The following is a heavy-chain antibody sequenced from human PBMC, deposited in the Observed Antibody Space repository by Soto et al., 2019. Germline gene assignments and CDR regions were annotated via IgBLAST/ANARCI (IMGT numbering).Heavy chain of an antibody. V-gene: IGHV1-18*01. CDR2: INVYNGER. J-gene: IGHJ5*02. D-gene: IGHD2-21*02. CDR3: ARLQLGGDRMLNWFDP. Sequence: QVQVVQSGPELKKPGASVKVSCKAQGYIFTKYGIGWVRQAPGHGLEWMGLINVYNGERKVAQKFQDRVSMTTDTATDTAYMELKSLRSGDTAVYYCARLQLGGDRMLNWFDPWGQGTLVTVSS. CDR1: GYIFTKYG.